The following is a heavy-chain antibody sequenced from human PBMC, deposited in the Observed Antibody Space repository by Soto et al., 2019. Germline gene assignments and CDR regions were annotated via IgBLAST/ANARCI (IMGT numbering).Heavy chain of an antibody. CDR3: ARLLYYDILTGYPKGYYYYYMDV. D-gene: IGHD3-9*01. CDR2: IYYSGST. Sequence: SETLSLTCTVSGGSISSSSYYWGWIRQPPGKGLEWIGSIYYSGSTYYNPSLKSRVTISVDTSKNQFSLKLSSVTAADTAVYYCARLLYYDILTGYPKGYYYYYMDVWGKGTTVTVSS. J-gene: IGHJ6*03. V-gene: IGHV4-39*01. CDR1: GGSISSSSYY.